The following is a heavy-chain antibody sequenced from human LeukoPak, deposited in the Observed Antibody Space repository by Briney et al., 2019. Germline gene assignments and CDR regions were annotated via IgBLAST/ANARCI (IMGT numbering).Heavy chain of an antibody. CDR2: IRDSGEA. J-gene: IGHJ5*02. CDR3: ARDRAANQDWVEFDP. CDR1: GFRVSDY. Sequence: GGSLRLSCAVSGFRVSDYMSWVRQAPGKGLEWVGLIRDSGEAFYADFARGRFAISRDESENTLYLQMSSLRVEDTAVYFCARDRAANQDWVEFDPWGQGTPVIVSS. D-gene: IGHD3/OR15-3a*01. V-gene: IGHV3-66*03.